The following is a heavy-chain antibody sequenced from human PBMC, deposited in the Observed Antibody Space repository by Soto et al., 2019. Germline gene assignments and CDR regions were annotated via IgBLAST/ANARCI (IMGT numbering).Heavy chain of an antibody. D-gene: IGHD3-10*01. J-gene: IGHJ6*03. CDR3: ARVDYYGSGSYYNDYYYYYYMDV. CDR1: GYTFTSYD. V-gene: IGHV1-8*01. CDR2: MNPNSGNT. Sequence: ASVKVSCKASGYTFTSYDINWVRQATGQGLEWMGWMNPNSGNTGYAQKFQGRVPMTRNTSISTAYMELSSLGSEDTAVYYCARVDYYGSGSYYNDYYYYYYMDVWGKGTTVTVSS.